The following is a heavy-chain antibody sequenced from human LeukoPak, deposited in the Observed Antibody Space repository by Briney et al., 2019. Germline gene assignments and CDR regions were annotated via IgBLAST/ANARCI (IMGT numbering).Heavy chain of an antibody. CDR3: ARAGYYYDSSGSPVD. Sequence: GGSLRLSCTASGFTFSGAWMTWVRQAPGKGLEWVANIREDGTEKNYVDSVKGRFTISRDNAKNSLYLQMNSLRAEDTAVYYCARAGYYYDSSGSPVDWGQGTLVTVSS. J-gene: IGHJ4*02. D-gene: IGHD3-22*01. CDR1: GFTFSGAW. CDR2: IREDGTEK. V-gene: IGHV3-7*01.